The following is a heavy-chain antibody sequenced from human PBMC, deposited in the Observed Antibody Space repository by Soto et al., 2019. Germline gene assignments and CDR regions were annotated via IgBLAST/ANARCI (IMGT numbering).Heavy chain of an antibody. CDR2: IIPFFGTA. CDR3: AKSAPMDAGDKYYYDF. J-gene: IGHJ4*02. CDR1: GGTFSTFG. Sequence: ASVKVSCKASGGTFSTFGISWVRQAPGQGLEWMGGIIPFFGTARYSQRFEDRITITADESTNTVYMDLRSLTSEDTAIYYCAKSAPMDAGDKYYYDFWGQGALVTVSS. D-gene: IGHD4-17*01. V-gene: IGHV1-69*13.